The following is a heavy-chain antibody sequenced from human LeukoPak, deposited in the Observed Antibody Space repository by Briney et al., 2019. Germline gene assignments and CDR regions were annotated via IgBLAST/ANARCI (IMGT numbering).Heavy chain of an antibody. J-gene: IGHJ5*02. D-gene: IGHD5-18*01. Sequence: SETLSLTCTVSGGSISSYYWSWIRQPPGKGLEWIGYIYYSGSTNYNPSLKSRVTIPVDTSKNQFSPKLSSVTAADTAVYYCARFGYSYGYSWGQGTLVTVSS. V-gene: IGHV4-59*08. CDR1: GGSISSYY. CDR3: ARFGYSYGYS. CDR2: IYYSGST.